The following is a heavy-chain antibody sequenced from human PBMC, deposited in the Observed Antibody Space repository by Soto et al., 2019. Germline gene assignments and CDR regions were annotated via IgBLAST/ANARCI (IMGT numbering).Heavy chain of an antibody. D-gene: IGHD6-13*01. CDR1: WYTFTSYY. Sequence: SAKVSFRASWYTFTSYYIHWVRQAPGQGLEWMGIINPRGGITTYAQKFQGRLTMTGDTSTSTVYMELSSLTSEDTAMYHCASSPAYGSSWYGIPPDLSHGMDVWGQGTTVTVSS. V-gene: IGHV1-46*01. CDR3: ASSPAYGSSWYGIPPDLSHGMDV. J-gene: IGHJ6*02. CDR2: INPRGGIT.